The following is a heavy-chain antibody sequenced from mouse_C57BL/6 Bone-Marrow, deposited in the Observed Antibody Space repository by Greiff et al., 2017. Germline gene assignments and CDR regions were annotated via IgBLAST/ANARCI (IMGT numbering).Heavy chain of an antibody. Sequence: QVQLKQPGAELVKPGASVKLSCKASGYTFTSYWMHWVKQRPGQGLEWIGMIHPNSGSTNYNEKFKSKATLTVDKSSSTAYMQLSSLTSEDSAVYYCARPYYSNYVGAYWGQGTLVTVSA. D-gene: IGHD2-5*01. CDR2: IHPNSGST. J-gene: IGHJ3*01. V-gene: IGHV1-64*01. CDR1: GYTFTSYW. CDR3: ARPYYSNYVGAY.